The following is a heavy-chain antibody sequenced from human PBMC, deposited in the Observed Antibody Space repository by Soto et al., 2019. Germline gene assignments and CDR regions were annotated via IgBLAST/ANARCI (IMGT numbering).Heavy chain of an antibody. CDR3: ARDLSWGSNWYYYMDV. Sequence: GGSLRLSFATSGFILSDGAMNWVRQAPGKGLEWVSYISSSSSVIDYADSVKGRFTVSRDNARNSLYLQMNSLRAEDTAVYYCARDLSWGSNWYYYMDVWGKGTTVTVSS. CDR2: ISSSSSVI. V-gene: IGHV3-48*01. J-gene: IGHJ6*03. CDR1: GFILSDGA. D-gene: IGHD7-27*01.